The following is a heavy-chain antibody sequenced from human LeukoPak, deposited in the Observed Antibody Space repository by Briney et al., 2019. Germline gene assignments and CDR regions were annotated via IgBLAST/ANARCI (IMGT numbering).Heavy chain of an antibody. CDR3: ARSRSSSPEADYFDY. D-gene: IGHD6-6*01. V-gene: IGHV5-51*01. CDR2: IYPGDSDT. Sequence: GESLKISCKGSGYSFTSYWIGWVGQMPGKGLEWMGIIYPGDSDTTYSPSFQGQVTISADKSISTAYLQWSSLKASDTAMYYCARSRSSSPEADYFDYWGQGTLVTVSS. CDR1: GYSFTSYW. J-gene: IGHJ4*02.